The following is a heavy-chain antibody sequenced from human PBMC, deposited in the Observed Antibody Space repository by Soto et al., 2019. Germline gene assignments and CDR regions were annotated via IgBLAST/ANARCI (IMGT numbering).Heavy chain of an antibody. J-gene: IGHJ6*02. Sequence: EGQLVESGRGLVQPGGSLRLSCGASGLSFSSNEMHWVRQAPGKGLEWLSYISKSGSVIYYADSVKGRFTISRDNAKNLLYLQMNSLRAEDTAVYFCGSVNLRVSYGIDVWGQGTTVTVSS. D-gene: IGHD3-3*01. CDR3: GSVNLRVSYGIDV. CDR2: ISKSGSVI. V-gene: IGHV3-48*03. CDR1: GLSFSSNE.